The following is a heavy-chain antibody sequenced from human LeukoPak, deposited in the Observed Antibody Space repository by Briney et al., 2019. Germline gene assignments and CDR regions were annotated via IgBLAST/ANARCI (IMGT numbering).Heavy chain of an antibody. Sequence: KPSETLSLTCTVSGGSISSYYWSWIRQPPGKGLEWIGYIYYSGSTNYNPSLKSRVTISVDTSKNQFSLKLSSVTAADTAVYYCARDQRRWPTDHYYYYMDVWGKGTTVTVSS. CDR3: ARDQRRWPTDHYYYYMDV. CDR1: GGSISSYY. V-gene: IGHV4-59*01. D-gene: IGHD4-23*01. CDR2: IYYSGST. J-gene: IGHJ6*03.